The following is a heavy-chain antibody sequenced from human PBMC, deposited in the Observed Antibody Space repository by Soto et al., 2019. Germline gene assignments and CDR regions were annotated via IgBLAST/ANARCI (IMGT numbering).Heavy chain of an antibody. CDR1: GFPFSFYG. CDR3: ARDDAFDNENGFDM. D-gene: IGHD3-3*02. Sequence: GGSLRLSCAVSGFPFSFYGLHWVRQSPGKGLEWLGVIVSDGSAIYHADSLEGRFFISRDNSKDILYLQMNSLRVEDTAVYYCARDDAFDNENGFDMWGQGTMVTVSS. CDR2: IVSDGSAI. V-gene: IGHV3-33*01. J-gene: IGHJ3*02.